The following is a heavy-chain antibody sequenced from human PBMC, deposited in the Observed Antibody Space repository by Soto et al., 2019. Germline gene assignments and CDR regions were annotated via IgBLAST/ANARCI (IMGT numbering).Heavy chain of an antibody. CDR1: GGSISSYY. V-gene: IGHV4-59*01. CDR2: IYYSGST. CDR3: ATSFGELSYYFDY. Sequence: SETLSLTCTVCGGSISSYYWSWIRQPPGKGLEWIGDIYYSGSTNYNPSLKSRVTISVDTSKNQFSLKLSSVTAADTAVYYCATSFGELSYYFDYWGQGTLVTVSS. J-gene: IGHJ4*02. D-gene: IGHD3-10*01.